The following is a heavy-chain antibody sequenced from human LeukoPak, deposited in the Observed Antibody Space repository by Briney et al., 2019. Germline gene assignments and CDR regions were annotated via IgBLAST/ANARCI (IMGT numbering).Heavy chain of an antibody. CDR1: GFTFSSYG. Sequence: GGSLRLSCAASGFTFSSYGMHWVRQAPGKGLEWVSVIYSGGSTYYADSVKGRFTISRDNSKNTLYLQMNSLRAEDTAVYYCATLGGWLQLSYWGQGTLVTVSS. CDR3: ATLGGWLQLSY. V-gene: IGHV3-NL1*01. J-gene: IGHJ4*02. CDR2: IYSGGST. D-gene: IGHD5-24*01.